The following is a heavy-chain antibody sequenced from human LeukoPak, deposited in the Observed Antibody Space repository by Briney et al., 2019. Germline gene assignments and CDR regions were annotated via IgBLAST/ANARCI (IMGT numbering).Heavy chain of an antibody. V-gene: IGHV5-51*01. CDR1: GYTFTKHW. Sequence: GEPLKISCEASGYTFTKHWIGWVRQMPGKGLEWMGIIYPGDSDTRYNPSFQGQVTVSVDKSITTAYLQWSSLKASDTAVYYCVRGWRGSLYDPPDFWGQGTLVTVSS. CDR3: VRGWRGSLYDPPDF. D-gene: IGHD3-16*01. J-gene: IGHJ4*02. CDR2: IYPGDSDT.